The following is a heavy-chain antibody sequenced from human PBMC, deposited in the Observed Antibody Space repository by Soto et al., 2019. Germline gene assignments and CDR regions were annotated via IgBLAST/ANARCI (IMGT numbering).Heavy chain of an antibody. V-gene: IGHV3-30*18. CDR1: GFTFSSYG. D-gene: IGHD2-2*03. CDR3: AKDGYCSSTSCMDV. CDR2: ISYDGSNK. J-gene: IGHJ6*02. Sequence: QVQLVESGGGVVQPGRSLRLSCADSGFTFSSYGMHWVRQAPGKGLEWVAVISYDGSNKYYADSVKGRFTISRDNAKNTLYLQRNSLRAEYTAVYYGAKDGYCSSTSCMDVWGQGTTVTVSS.